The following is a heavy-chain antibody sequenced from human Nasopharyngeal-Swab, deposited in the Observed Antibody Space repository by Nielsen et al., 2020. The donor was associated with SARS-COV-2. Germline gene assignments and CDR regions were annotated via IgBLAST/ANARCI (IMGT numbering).Heavy chain of an antibody. CDR2: IRSKAYGGTT. D-gene: IGHD3-22*01. CDR1: GFTFGDYA. CDR3: TFDSSGYYPHDAFDI. J-gene: IGHJ3*02. Sequence: GGSLSLSCTASGFTFGDYAMSWVRQAPGKGLEWVGFIRSKAYGGTTEYAASVKGRFTISRDDSKSIAYLQMNSLKTEDTAVYYCTFDSSGYYPHDAFDIWGQGTMVTVSS. V-gene: IGHV3-49*04.